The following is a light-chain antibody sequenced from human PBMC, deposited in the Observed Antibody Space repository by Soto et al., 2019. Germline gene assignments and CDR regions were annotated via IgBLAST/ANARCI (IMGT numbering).Light chain of an antibody. CDR3: QQYNNWPPPCT. CDR1: QTISNTF. CDR2: GAS. J-gene: IGKJ1*01. V-gene: IGKV3-20*01. Sequence: EIVLTQSPATLFLSPGERATLSCMASQTISNTFLAWYQQRPGQAPRLLIYGASGRAAGIPDRFSGSGSGTDFTLSISRLEPEDFALYYCQQYNNWPPPCTFGQGTKVDIK.